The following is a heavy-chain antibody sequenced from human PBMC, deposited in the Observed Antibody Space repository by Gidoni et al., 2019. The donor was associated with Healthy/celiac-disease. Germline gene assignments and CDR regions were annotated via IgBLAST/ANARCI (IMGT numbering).Heavy chain of an antibody. Sequence: QVQLVQSGAEVKKPGASVTVSCKASGYTFTSYAMHWVRQAPGQRLEWMGWINAGNGNTKYSQKFQGRVTITRDTSASTAYMELSSLRSEDTAVYYCARLDNYGSLDYWGQGTLVTVSS. D-gene: IGHD3-10*01. CDR1: GYTFTSYA. CDR2: INAGNGNT. J-gene: IGHJ4*02. V-gene: IGHV1-3*01. CDR3: ARLDNYGSLDY.